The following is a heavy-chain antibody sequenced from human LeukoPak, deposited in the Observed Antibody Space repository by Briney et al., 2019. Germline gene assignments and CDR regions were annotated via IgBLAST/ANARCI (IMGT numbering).Heavy chain of an antibody. CDR3: ARDPFWGGVGPWDY. D-gene: IGHD3-16*01. V-gene: IGHV4-38-2*02. CDR1: DYSISSGYY. J-gene: IGHJ4*02. CDR2: IRHSGTT. Sequence: SETLSLTCSVSDYSISSGYYWAWIRQPPGKGLEWIGTIRHSGTTYYNPSLKSRVTISIDSSKNQFSLKLSSVTAADTAVYYCARDPFWGGVGPWDYWGQGTLVTVSS.